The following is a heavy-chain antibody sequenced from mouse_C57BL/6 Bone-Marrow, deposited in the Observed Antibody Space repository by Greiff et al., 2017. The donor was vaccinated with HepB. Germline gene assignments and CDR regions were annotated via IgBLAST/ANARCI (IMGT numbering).Heavy chain of an antibody. CDR2: INYDGSST. Sequence: EVQLMESEGGLVQPGSSMKLSCTASGFTFSDYYMAWVRQVPEKGLEWVANINYDGSSTYYLDSLKSRFIISRDNAKNILYLQMSSLKSEDTATYYCAKGNYGNFWYFDVWGTGTTVTVSS. J-gene: IGHJ1*03. V-gene: IGHV5-16*01. CDR1: GFTFSDYY. D-gene: IGHD2-1*01. CDR3: AKGNYGNFWYFDV.